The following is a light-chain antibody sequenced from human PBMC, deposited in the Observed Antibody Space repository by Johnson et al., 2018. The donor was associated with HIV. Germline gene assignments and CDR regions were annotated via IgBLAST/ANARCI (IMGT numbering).Light chain of an antibody. Sequence: QAVLTQPPSVSAAPGQKVTISSSGSSSNIGNNYVSWYQQVPGTAPKLLIYDNNRRPSGIPGRFSGSKSGPSDTLGITGLQTGDEADYYGGTWDSSLSAYVFGTGTKVTVL. CDR1: SSNIGNNY. CDR3: GTWDSSLSAYV. J-gene: IGLJ1*01. V-gene: IGLV1-51*01. CDR2: DNN.